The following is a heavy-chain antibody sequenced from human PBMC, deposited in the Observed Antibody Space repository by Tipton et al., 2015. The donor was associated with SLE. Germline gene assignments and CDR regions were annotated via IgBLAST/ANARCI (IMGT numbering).Heavy chain of an antibody. CDR1: GGSINNYY. V-gene: IGHV4-59*01. CDR2: IYYSGST. Sequence: LSLTCTVSGGSINNYYWSWIRQPPGKGLEWIGYIYYSGSTNYNPSLKSRVTTSVDTSKNQFSLKLSSVTAADTAVYYCAREKGDAYPNLVAFDIWGQGTMVTVSS. D-gene: IGHD3-16*01. CDR3: AREKGDAYPNLVAFDI. J-gene: IGHJ3*02.